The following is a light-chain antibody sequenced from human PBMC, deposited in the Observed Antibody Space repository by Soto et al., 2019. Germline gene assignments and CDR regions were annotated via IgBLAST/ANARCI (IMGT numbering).Light chain of an antibody. Sequence: EIVMTQSPVTLSVSPGERTILSIRASQGVSSNLAGYQQKPGQAPRRLIYGASTRATGIPARFSGSGSGTDFTLTISSLEPEDFAVYYCQQRNNWQAFGQGTRLEIK. CDR3: QQRNNWQA. CDR2: GAS. CDR1: QGVSSN. J-gene: IGKJ5*01. V-gene: IGKV3-15*01.